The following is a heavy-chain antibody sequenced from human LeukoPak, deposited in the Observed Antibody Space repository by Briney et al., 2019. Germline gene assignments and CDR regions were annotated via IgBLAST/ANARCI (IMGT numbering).Heavy chain of an antibody. Sequence: GGSLRLSCAASGFTFSDYYMSWVRQAPGKGLEWVSAISGSGGSTYYADSVKGRFTISRDNSKNTLYLQMNSLRAEDTAVYYCAKSLRFRNDAFDIWGQGTMVTVSS. D-gene: IGHD3-3*01. CDR2: ISGSGGST. J-gene: IGHJ3*02. V-gene: IGHV3-23*01. CDR1: GFTFSDYY. CDR3: AKSLRFRNDAFDI.